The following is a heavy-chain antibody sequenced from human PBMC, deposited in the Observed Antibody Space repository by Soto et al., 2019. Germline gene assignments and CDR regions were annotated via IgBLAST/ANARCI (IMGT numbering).Heavy chain of an antibody. CDR2: TYYRSKWYN. CDR1: GDRVSSNSAA. V-gene: IGHV6-1*01. Sequence: QTLSLTCVISGDRVSSNSAAWNWIRQSPSRGLEWLGRTYYRSKWYNDYAVSVKSRITMNPDTSKNQFSLQLNSVTPEDKAVYYCARALVMATIYDAFDIWGQGTMVTVS. D-gene: IGHD3-16*01. J-gene: IGHJ3*02. CDR3: ARALVMATIYDAFDI.